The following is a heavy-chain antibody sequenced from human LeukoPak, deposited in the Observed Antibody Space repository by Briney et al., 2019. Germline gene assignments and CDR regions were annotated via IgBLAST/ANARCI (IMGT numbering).Heavy chain of an antibody. V-gene: IGHV3-7*01. CDR3: ARDTPPDYGDYSLLPPNDAFDI. J-gene: IGHJ3*02. CDR2: IKQDGSEK. CDR1: GFTFSSYW. Sequence: GGSLRLSCAASGFTFSSYWMSWVRQAPGKGLEWVANIKQDGSEKYYVDSVKGRFTISRDNAKNSLYLQMNSLRAEDTAVYYCARDTPPDYGDYSLLPPNDAFDIWGQGTMVTVSS. D-gene: IGHD4-17*01.